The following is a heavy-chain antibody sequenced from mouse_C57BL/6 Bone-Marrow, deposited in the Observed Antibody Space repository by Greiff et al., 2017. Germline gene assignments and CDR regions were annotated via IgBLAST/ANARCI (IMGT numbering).Heavy chain of an antibody. J-gene: IGHJ2*01. CDR3: ASHGFDY. CDR1: GFTFSDYY. V-gene: IGHV5-12*01. Sequence: EVQVVESGGGLVQPGGSLKLSCAASGFTFSDYYMYWVRQTPEQRLEWVAYISNGGGSTYYPDTVKGRFTISRDNAKNTLYLQMSRLRSEDTAMYYCASHGFDYWGQGTTRTVSS. CDR2: ISNGGGST.